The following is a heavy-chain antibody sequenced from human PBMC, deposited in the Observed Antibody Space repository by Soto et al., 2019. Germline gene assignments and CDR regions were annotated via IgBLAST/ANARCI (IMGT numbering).Heavy chain of an antibody. CDR2: ISPYNGNT. J-gene: IGHJ4*02. Sequence: QVQLVQSGAEVKKPGASVKVSCKTSGYTFTTYGISWVRQAPGQGLEWMGWISPYNGNTKYAQKLQGRVTMTADTSTSKAYMGLRSLTSDDTAVYYCTRGSFGEFVYYFDYWGQGTLVTVSS. D-gene: IGHD3-10*01. V-gene: IGHV1-18*01. CDR1: GYTFTTYG. CDR3: TRGSFGEFVYYFDY.